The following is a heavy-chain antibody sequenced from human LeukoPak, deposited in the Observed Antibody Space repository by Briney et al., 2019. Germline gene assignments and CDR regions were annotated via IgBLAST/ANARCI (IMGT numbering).Heavy chain of an antibody. CDR2: ISGSGGST. Sequence: PGGSLRLSCAASGFTFSSYAMSWVRQAPGKGLEWVSAISGSGGSTYYADSVKGRFTISRDNSKNTVYLQMNSLRAEDTAVLYCAKGGGYSGGYGNYGGQEPLVTVS. V-gene: IGHV3-23*01. CDR3: AKGGGYSGGYGNY. CDR1: GFTFSSYA. J-gene: IGHJ4*02. D-gene: IGHD1-26*01.